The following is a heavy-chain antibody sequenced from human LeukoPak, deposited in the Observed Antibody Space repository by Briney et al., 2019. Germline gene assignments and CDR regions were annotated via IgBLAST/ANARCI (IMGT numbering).Heavy chain of an antibody. CDR3: ALSLWYSSPDY. D-gene: IGHD6-13*01. Sequence: SETLSLTCNVSGDSVSSYYWNWIRQPPGKGLEWIAYIHYSGSTNYNPSLRSRVTISVDTSKNQFSLKLSSVTAADTAVYYCALSLWYSSPDYWGQGTLVTVSS. CDR2: IHYSGST. CDR1: GDSVSSYY. V-gene: IGHV4-59*08. J-gene: IGHJ4*02.